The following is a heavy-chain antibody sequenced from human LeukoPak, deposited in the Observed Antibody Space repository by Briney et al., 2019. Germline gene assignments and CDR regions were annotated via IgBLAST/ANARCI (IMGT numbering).Heavy chain of an antibody. CDR2: ISYDESDK. CDR3: AKGVVAATNAAYYGMDV. Sequence: GGSLRLSCAASGFTFSNYGMHWVRQTPGKGLEWVAVISYDESDKYYADSVKGRFTISRDNSKNTLYLQMNSLRPEDTAVYYCAKGVVAATNAAYYGMDVWGQGTTVTVSS. D-gene: IGHD2-15*01. CDR1: GFTFSNYG. J-gene: IGHJ6*02. V-gene: IGHV3-30*18.